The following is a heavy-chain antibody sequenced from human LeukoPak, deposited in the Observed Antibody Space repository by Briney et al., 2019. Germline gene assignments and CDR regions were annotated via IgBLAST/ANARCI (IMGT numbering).Heavy chain of an antibody. D-gene: IGHD6-13*01. CDR1: GFTFSSYW. V-gene: IGHV3-21*01. Sequence: PGGSLRLSCAASGFTFSSYWMNWVRQAPGKGLEWVSSISSSSSYIYYADSVKGRFTISRDNAKNSLYLQMNSLRAEDTAVYYCARVSGSSWTPALNYFDYWGQGTLVTVSS. J-gene: IGHJ4*02. CDR2: ISSSSSYI. CDR3: ARVSGSSWTPALNYFDY.